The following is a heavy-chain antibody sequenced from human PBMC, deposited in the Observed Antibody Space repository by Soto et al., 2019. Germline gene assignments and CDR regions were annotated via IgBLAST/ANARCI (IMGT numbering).Heavy chain of an antibody. CDR3: AKDIAGARTYYYYGMDV. Sequence: PGGSLRLSCAAPGFTFDDYTMHWVRQAPGKGLEWVSLISWDGGSTYYADSVKGRFTISRDNSKNSLYLQMNSLRTEDTALYYCAKDIAGARTYYYYGMDVWGQGTTVTVSS. J-gene: IGHJ6*02. D-gene: IGHD6-6*01. V-gene: IGHV3-43*01. CDR2: ISWDGGST. CDR1: GFTFDDYT.